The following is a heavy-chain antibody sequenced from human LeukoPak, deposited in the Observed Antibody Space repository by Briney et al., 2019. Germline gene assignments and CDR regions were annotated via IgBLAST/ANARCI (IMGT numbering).Heavy chain of an antibody. Sequence: SETLSLTCTVSGGSINSYYWSGIRQPPGKGLEWIGYIYYAGSTNYNPSLKSRVTISVDTSKNQLSLQLSSVTAADTAVYYCARYQRGYSTSFDYWGQGTLVTVSS. CDR1: GGSINSYY. D-gene: IGHD6-13*01. J-gene: IGHJ4*02. CDR2: IYYAGST. CDR3: ARYQRGYSTSFDY. V-gene: IGHV4-59*01.